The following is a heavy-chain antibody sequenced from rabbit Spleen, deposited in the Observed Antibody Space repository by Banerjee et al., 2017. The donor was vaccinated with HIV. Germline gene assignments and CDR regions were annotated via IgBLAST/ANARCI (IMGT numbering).Heavy chain of an antibody. CDR1: GFSFSSSYY. Sequence: QSLEESGGDLVKPGASLTLTCTASGFSFSSSYYMCWVRQAPGKGLEWIACINAATGKDVYASWAKGRFTISTTSSTTVTLQMTSLTAADTATYFCARDLVAVIGWNFNLWGPGTLVTVS. V-gene: IGHV1S40*01. CDR3: ARDLVAVIGWNFNL. D-gene: IGHD1-1*01. J-gene: IGHJ4*01. CDR2: INAATGKD.